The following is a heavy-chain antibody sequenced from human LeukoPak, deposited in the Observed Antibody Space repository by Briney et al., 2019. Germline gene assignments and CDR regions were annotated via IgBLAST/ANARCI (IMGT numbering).Heavy chain of an antibody. D-gene: IGHD3-16*02. J-gene: IGHJ3*02. CDR2: IYHSEST. CDR1: GGSISSGNYY. V-gene: IGHV4-30-2*01. Sequence: SETLSLTCTVSGGSISSGNYYWSWIRQPPGKGLEWIEYIYHSESTYYNPSLKSRATISIDRSKNQFSLKLNSVTAADTAVYYCARGYTDSDAFDIWGQGTMVTVSS. CDR3: ARGYTDSDAFDI.